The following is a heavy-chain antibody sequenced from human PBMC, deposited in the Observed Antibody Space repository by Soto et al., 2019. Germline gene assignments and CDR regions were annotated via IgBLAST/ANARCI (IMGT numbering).Heavy chain of an antibody. CDR1: SGSFSGYY. D-gene: IGHD3-22*01. CDR3: ARGYESSRRYLPLVDY. V-gene: IGHV4-34*01. Sequence: QVQLQQWGAGLLKPSETLSLRCVVNSGSFSGYYWTWIRQTPGKGLEWIGEISHSGSTNYNPSLMSRVTMSADTSKKQFSLRLSSVTAAATALYFCARGYESSRRYLPLVDYWGQGTLVTVSS. J-gene: IGHJ4*02. CDR2: ISHSGST.